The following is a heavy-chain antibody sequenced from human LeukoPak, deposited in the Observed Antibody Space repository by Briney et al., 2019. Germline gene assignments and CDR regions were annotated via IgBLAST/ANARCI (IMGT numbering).Heavy chain of an antibody. D-gene: IGHD2-2*01. CDR3: ANMRSSTSRYFDY. Sequence: GSLRLSCAASGFTFSSYAMSWVRQAPGKGLEWVSAISGSGGSTYYADSVKGRFTISRDNSKNTLYLQMNSLRAEDTAVYYCANMRSSTSRYFDYWGQGTLVTVSS. CDR2: ISGSGGST. CDR1: GFTFSSYA. V-gene: IGHV3-23*01. J-gene: IGHJ4*02.